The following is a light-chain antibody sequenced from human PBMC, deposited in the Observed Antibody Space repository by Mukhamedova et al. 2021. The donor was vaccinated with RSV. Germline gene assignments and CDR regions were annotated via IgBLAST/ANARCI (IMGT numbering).Light chain of an antibody. V-gene: IGLV3-16*01. J-gene: IGLJ1*01. CDR3: LSTDSSGTDYV. Sequence: GIPERFSGSSSGTIVTLTISGVQAEDEADYYCLSTDSSGTDYVFGTGTKVTVL.